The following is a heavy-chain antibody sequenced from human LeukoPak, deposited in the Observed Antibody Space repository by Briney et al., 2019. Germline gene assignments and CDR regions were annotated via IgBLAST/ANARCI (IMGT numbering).Heavy chain of an antibody. Sequence: GGSLRLSCAASGFTFSSYAMHWVRQAPGKGLEWVAVISYDGSNKYYADSVKGRFTISRDNSKNTLYLQMSSLRADDTAIYYCAKAAVYSRNWTPFDDWGQGTLVTVSS. CDR1: GFTFSSYA. CDR3: AKAAVYSRNWTPFDD. D-gene: IGHD6-13*01. V-gene: IGHV3-30-3*01. J-gene: IGHJ4*02. CDR2: ISYDGSNK.